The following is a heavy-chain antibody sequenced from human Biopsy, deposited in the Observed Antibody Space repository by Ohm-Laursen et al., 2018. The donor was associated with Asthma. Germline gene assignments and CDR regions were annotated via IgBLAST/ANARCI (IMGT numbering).Heavy chain of an antibody. CDR3: ARKAGSCISRACYSLDF. V-gene: IGHV1-69*13. D-gene: IGHD2-15*01. Sequence: ASVKVSCKSLGGTFNTYVIGWVRQAPGQGLEWMGGINSVFGTTTYPQKFQDSVTITADDSTSTVYMELSSLRSEDTAVYYCARKAGSCISRACYSLDFWGQGTLVTVSS. CDR2: INSVFGTT. J-gene: IGHJ4*02. CDR1: GGTFNTYV.